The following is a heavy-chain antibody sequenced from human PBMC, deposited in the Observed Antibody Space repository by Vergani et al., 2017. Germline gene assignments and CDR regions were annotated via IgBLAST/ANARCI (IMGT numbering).Heavy chain of an antibody. CDR2: FDPDHGEV. D-gene: IGHD3-22*01. CDR1: GYSLTDLI. Sequence: QVQLVQSGSAVRKPGASVQVSCQVSGYSLTDLIIHWVRQAPGKALEWMGGFDPDHGEVTFAHHIQGRVTMTEDRSTDTAYMELSSLRPEDTDLYYCAIGTDYDDSSGYYLDYWGQGTLVTVSS. J-gene: IGHJ4*02. V-gene: IGHV1-24*01. CDR3: AIGTDYDDSSGYYLDY.